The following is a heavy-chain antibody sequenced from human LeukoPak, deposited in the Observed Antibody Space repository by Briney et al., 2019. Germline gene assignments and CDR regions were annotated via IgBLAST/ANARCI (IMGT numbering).Heavy chain of an antibody. CDR2: ISTSGSTI. V-gene: IGHV3-48*03. CDR3: AELGITMIGGV. D-gene: IGHD3-10*02. J-gene: IGHJ6*04. Sequence: GGSLRLSCAASGFTFSSYEMNWVRQAPGKGLEWISYISTSGSTIYYADSVKGRVTISRDNAKNSLYLQMNSLRAEDTAVYYCAELGITMIGGVWGKGTTVTISS. CDR1: GFTFSSYE.